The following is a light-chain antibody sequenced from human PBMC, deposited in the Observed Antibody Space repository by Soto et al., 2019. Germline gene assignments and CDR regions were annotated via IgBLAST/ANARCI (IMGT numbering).Light chain of an antibody. J-gene: IGKJ1*01. CDR2: AAS. Sequence: DIQMPQSPSSLSASVGDRVTVTCRPSQGISNNLAWYQQKPGKAPKLLIYAASTLQSGVPSRFSGSGSGTDFTLTISSLQPEDVATYYCQMYYSAPWTFGQGTKVEIK. CDR3: QMYYSAPWT. V-gene: IGKV1-27*01. CDR1: QGISNN.